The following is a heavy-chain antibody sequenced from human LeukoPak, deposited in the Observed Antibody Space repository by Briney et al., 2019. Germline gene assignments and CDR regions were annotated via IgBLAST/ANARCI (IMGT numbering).Heavy chain of an antibody. CDR3: ARGGDYGSAYDYFRY. Sequence: SGTLSLTCAVSGGSISSSNLWSWVRPPPGKGLEWIGEIYHSGSTNYNPSLKSRVTISVDKSKNQFSLKLSSVTAADTAVYYCARGGDYGSAYDYFRYWGQGTLVSVSS. V-gene: IGHV4-4*02. D-gene: IGHD5-12*01. CDR1: GGSISSSNL. CDR2: IYHSGST. J-gene: IGHJ4*02.